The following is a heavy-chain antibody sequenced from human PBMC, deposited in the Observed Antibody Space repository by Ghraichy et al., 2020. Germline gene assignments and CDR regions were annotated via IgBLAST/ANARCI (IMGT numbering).Heavy chain of an antibody. CDR3: ARDLGDAFDI. V-gene: IGHV3-21*01. J-gene: IGHJ3*02. CDR2: ISSSSSYI. CDR1: GFTFSSYS. D-gene: IGHD7-27*01. Sequence: LSLTCAASGFTFSSYSMNWVRQAPGKGLEWVSSISSSSSYIYYADSVKGRFTISRDNAKNSLYLQMNSLRAEDTAVYYCARDLGDAFDIWGQGTMVTVSS.